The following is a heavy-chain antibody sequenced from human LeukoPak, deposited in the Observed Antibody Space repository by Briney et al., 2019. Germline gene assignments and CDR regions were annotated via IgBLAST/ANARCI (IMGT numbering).Heavy chain of an antibody. Sequence: GRSLRLSCAASGFTFSSYGMHWVRQAPGKGLEWVAVISYDGSNKYYADSVKGRFTISRDNSKNTLYLQMNSLRAEDTAVYYCARGFIKLDYWGQGTLVTVSS. CDR2: ISYDGSNK. V-gene: IGHV3-30*03. D-gene: IGHD1-1*01. J-gene: IGHJ4*02. CDR3: ARGFIKLDY. CDR1: GFTFSSYG.